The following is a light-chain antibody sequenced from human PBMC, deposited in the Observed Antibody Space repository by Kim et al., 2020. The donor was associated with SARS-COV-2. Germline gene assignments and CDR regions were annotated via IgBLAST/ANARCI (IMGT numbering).Light chain of an antibody. CDR1: RSNIGSNT. V-gene: IGLV1-44*01. CDR2: SNN. J-gene: IGLJ3*02. CDR3: ATWDDSLNGPV. Sequence: QSVLTQPPSASGTPGQGVTISCSGSRSNIGSNTVSWYQQVPGTAPKLLIYSNNQRPSGVPDRFSGSKSGTSASLAISGLQSEDEAQYSCATWDDSLNGPVFGGGTKLTVL.